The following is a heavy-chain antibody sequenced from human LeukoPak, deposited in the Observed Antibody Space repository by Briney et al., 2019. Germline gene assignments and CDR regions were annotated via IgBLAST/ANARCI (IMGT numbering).Heavy chain of an antibody. CDR2: INPNDGDT. Sequence: ASVKVSCKASGYTFTDYYMHWVRQAPGQGFEWMGWINPNDGDTNYAQKFQGRITMTRDTSISTAHMEVSRLRSDDTAVYYCARANFLYCSSSTCLFDYWGQGTLVTVSS. CDR3: ARANFLYCSSSTCLFDY. V-gene: IGHV1-2*02. J-gene: IGHJ4*02. D-gene: IGHD2-2*01. CDR1: GYTFTDYY.